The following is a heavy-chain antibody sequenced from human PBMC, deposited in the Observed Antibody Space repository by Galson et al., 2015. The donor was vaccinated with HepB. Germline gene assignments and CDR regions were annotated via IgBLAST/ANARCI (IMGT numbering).Heavy chain of an antibody. Sequence: SLRLSCAASGFTFSNYGMHWVRQAPGQGLEWMAVIWYDGSNKFYADSVKGRFTISRDNAKNTLYLQMNSLRGEDTAVYYCAGFIVPAAMYFDPWGQGTLVTVSS. CDR2: IWYDGSNK. D-gene: IGHD2-2*01. V-gene: IGHV3-33*01. CDR3: AGFIVPAAMYFDP. CDR1: GFTFSNYG. J-gene: IGHJ4*02.